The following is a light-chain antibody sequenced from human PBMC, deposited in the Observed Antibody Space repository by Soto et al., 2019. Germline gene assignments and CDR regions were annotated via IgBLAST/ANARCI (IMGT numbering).Light chain of an antibody. CDR2: GAS. V-gene: IGKV3D-7*01. J-gene: IGKJ4*01. Sequence: PGERVTLSCRASQSVSSSYLTWYQQKPGQAPRLLIYGASTRATSIPARFSGSGSGTDFTLTISSLQPEDFAVYYCQQDYKPLTFGGGTKVEIK. CDR3: QQDYKPLT. CDR1: QSVSSSY.